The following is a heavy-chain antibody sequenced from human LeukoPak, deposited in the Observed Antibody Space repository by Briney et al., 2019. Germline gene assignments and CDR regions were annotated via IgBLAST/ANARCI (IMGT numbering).Heavy chain of an antibody. Sequence: GGSVRLSCAASGFTFSSYAMHWVRQAPGKGLEWVAVISYDGSNKYYADSVKGRFTISRDNSKNTLYLQMNSLRAEDTAVYYCARAQYYYGSGSYPWFDPWGQGTLVTVSS. J-gene: IGHJ5*02. CDR1: GFTFSSYA. CDR2: ISYDGSNK. CDR3: ARAQYYYGSGSYPWFDP. D-gene: IGHD3-10*01. V-gene: IGHV3-30-3*01.